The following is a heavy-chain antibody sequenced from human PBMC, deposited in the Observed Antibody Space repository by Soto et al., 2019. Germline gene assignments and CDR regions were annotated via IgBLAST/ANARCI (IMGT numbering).Heavy chain of an antibody. D-gene: IGHD6-13*01. CDR2: IWYDGSNK. CDR1: GFTFSYYG. V-gene: IGHV3-33*01. Sequence: QVQLVESGGGVVQPGTSLRLSCAASGFTFSYYGMHWVRQAPGKGLEWVAVIWYDGSNKYYADSVKGQFTISRDNSKNTLYLQMNGLRAEDTAVYYCARDRQQLNDGMDVWGQGTTVTVSS. J-gene: IGHJ6*02. CDR3: ARDRQQLNDGMDV.